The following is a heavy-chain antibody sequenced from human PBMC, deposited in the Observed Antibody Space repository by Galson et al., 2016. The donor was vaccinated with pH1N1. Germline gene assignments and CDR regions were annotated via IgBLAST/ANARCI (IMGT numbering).Heavy chain of an antibody. J-gene: IGHJ4*02. CDR3: AKEGASRSAGYFES. CDR2: IYYNGNT. V-gene: IGHV4-59*02. Sequence: ETLSLTCTVSGGSVSNNYYGWIRQSPGKGLEWIAYIYYNGNTKNNPSLKSRVTISLDTSKNQVSLNLTSVTAADTAIYYCAKEGASRSAGYFESWGQGALVTVSS. CDR1: GGSVSNNY. D-gene: IGHD1-26*01.